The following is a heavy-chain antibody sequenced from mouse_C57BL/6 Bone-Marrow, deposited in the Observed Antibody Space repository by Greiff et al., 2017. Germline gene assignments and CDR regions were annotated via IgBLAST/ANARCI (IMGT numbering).Heavy chain of an antibody. J-gene: IGHJ2*01. D-gene: IGHD1-1*01. CDR2: IDPNSGGT. CDR1: GYTFTSYW. Sequence: QVHVKQPGAELVKPGASVKLSCKASGYTFTSYWMHWVKQRPGRGLEWIGRIDPNSGGTKYNEKFKSKATLTVDKPSSTAYMQLSSLTSEDSAVYDCARLRYGSLVLFDYWGQGTTLTVSS. CDR3: ARLRYGSLVLFDY. V-gene: IGHV1-72*01.